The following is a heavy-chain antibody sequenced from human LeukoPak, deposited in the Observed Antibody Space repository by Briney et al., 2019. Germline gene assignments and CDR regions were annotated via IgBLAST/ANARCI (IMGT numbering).Heavy chain of an antibody. CDR1: GYTFTGYY. CDR3: ARDVGSGGSYHKNWFDP. J-gene: IGHJ5*02. V-gene: IGHV1-46*01. CDR2: INPSGGT. Sequence: GASVKVSCKASGYTFTGYYMHWVRQAPGQGLEWMGIINPSGGTRYAQKFQGRVTMTRDTSTSTVYMELSSLRSEDTAVYYCARDVGSGGSYHKNWFDPWGQGTLVTVSS. D-gene: IGHD3-10*01.